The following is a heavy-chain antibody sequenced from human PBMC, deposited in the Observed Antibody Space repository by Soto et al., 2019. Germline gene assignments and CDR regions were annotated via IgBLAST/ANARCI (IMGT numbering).Heavy chain of an antibody. CDR1: GYTFTSYG. CDR3: ARDSGSSSWYLFWFDP. Sequence: ASVKVSCKASGYTFTSYGISWVRQAPGQGLEWMGWISADNGNTKYAQKLQGRVTMTRDTSASTAYMELSSLRSEDTAVYYCARDSGSSSWYLFWFDPWGQGTLVTVSS. V-gene: IGHV1-18*01. J-gene: IGHJ5*02. CDR2: ISADNGNT. D-gene: IGHD6-13*01.